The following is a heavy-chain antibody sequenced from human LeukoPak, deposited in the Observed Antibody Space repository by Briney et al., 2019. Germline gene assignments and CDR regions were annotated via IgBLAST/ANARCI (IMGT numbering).Heavy chain of an antibody. J-gene: IGHJ4*02. CDR1: GASISSYY. V-gene: IGHV4-59*01. D-gene: IGHD3-9*01. CDR3: ARASPDYDILTGPLDY. Sequence: TSETLSLTCTVSGASISSYYWSWIRQPPGKGLEWIGCMSYSGSTNYNPPLKSRVTISLDTSKNQLSLKLSSATAADTAVYYCARASPDYDILTGPLDYWGLGTLVTVSS. CDR2: MSYSGST.